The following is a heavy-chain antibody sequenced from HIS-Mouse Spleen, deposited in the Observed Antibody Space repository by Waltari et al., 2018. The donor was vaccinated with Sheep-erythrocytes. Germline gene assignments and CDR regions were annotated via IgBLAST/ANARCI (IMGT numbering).Heavy chain of an antibody. CDR3: ARDSTSDAFDI. CDR2: ISSSSSYI. D-gene: IGHD6-6*01. Sequence: EVQLAESGGGLVKPGGSLRLSCAASGCTFGSYSLKRFRQAPGKGLERVSSISSSSSYIDYADSVKGRFTISRDNAKNSLYLQMNSLRAEDTAVYYCARDSTSDAFDIWGQGTMVTVSS. J-gene: IGHJ3*02. V-gene: IGHV3-21*01. CDR1: GCTFGSYS.